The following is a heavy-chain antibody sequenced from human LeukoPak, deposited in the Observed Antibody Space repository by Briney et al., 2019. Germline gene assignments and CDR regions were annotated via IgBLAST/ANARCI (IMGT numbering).Heavy chain of an antibody. CDR1: GGTISRYY. CDR3: ARHESAVGALFF. J-gene: IGHJ4*02. V-gene: IGHV4-59*08. Sequence: SETLSLTCTVSGGTISRYYWGWIRQSPGGGLEWIGYIYSSGSTNSNPSLKSRVSISVDMSKNQFSLKLSSVTAADTAVYYCARHESAVGALFFWGQGTLDTVSS. D-gene: IGHD1-26*01. CDR2: IYSSGST.